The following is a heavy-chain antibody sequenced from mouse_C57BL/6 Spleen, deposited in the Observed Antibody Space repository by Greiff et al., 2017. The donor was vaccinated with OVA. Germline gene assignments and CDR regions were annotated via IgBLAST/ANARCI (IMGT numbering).Heavy chain of an antibody. CDR1: GYTFTDYN. V-gene: IGHV1-22*01. CDR3: ARDWDRFDY. Sequence: VQLKQSGPELVKPGASVKMSCKASGYTFTDYNMHWVKQSHGKSLEWIGYINPNNGGTSYNQKFKGKATLTVNKSSSTAYMELRSLTSEESAVYYCARDWDRFDYWGQGTTLTVSS. D-gene: IGHD4-1*01. CDR2: INPNNGGT. J-gene: IGHJ2*01.